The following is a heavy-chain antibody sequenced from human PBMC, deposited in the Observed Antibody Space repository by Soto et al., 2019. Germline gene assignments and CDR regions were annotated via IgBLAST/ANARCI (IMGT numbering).Heavy chain of an antibody. CDR1: EYSFTSYW. CDR2: IDPSDSYV. V-gene: IGHV5-10-1*01. J-gene: IGHJ5*02. CDR3: ARHGGGYSYGSWFDP. D-gene: IGHD5-18*01. Sequence: GESLKISCEGSEYSFTSYWISWVRQMPGKGLEWMGRIDPSDSYVDYSPAFQGHVTISVDKSINTAYLQWSSLKASDTAMYYCARHGGGYSYGSWFDPWGQGTLVTVSS.